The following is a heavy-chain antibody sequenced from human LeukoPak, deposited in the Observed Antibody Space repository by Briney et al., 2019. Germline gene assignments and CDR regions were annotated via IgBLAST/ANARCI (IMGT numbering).Heavy chain of an antibody. D-gene: IGHD3-22*01. V-gene: IGHV3-21*01. CDR3: ARVLHKRNYDSSDYYGS. Sequence: GGSLRLSCAASGFTFSNYSMNWVRQAPGKGLEWVSSISSSSRYIYYADSVKGRFTISRDNAKNSLYLQLNSLRAEDTAVYYCARVLHKRNYDSSDYYGSWGQGTLVTVSS. CDR1: GFTFSNYS. J-gene: IGHJ5*02. CDR2: ISSSSRYI.